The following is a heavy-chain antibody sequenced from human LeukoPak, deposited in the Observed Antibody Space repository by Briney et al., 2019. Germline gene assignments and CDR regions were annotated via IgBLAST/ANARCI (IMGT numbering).Heavy chain of an antibody. CDR3: ARGDYDSSGLVSYFDY. CDR1: GYTFTGYY. Sequence: ASVKVSSKASGYTFTGYYMHWVRQAPGQGLEWMGRINPNSGGTNYAQKFQGRVTMTRDTSISTAYMELSRLRSDDTAVYYCARGDYDSSGLVSYFDYWGQGTLVTVSS. V-gene: IGHV1-2*06. J-gene: IGHJ4*02. D-gene: IGHD3-22*01. CDR2: INPNSGGT.